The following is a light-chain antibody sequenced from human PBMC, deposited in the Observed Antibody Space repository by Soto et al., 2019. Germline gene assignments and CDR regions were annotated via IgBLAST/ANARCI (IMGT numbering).Light chain of an antibody. CDR3: QQAYNTPRT. CDR2: AAS. Sequence: DIQMTQSPSSLSASIGDRVTITCRASQSIGNYLNWYQQRPGKAPKLLMYAASTLQTGVPSRFGGSGSGTDFNLTISSVQPEDFGTFYCQQAYNTPRTFGQGTKVDIK. CDR1: QSIGNY. V-gene: IGKV1-39*01. J-gene: IGKJ1*01.